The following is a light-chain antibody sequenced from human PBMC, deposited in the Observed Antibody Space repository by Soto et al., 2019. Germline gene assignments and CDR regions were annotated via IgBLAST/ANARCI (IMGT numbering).Light chain of an antibody. CDR2: GAS. CDR1: QSVSSNY. V-gene: IGKV3-20*01. J-gene: IGKJ4*01. CDR3: QQYGSSPVT. Sequence: EVVLTQSPGTLSLSPGERATLSCRASQSVSSNYLVGYQQKVGQAPRLLIYGASTRATGIPNRFSGSGSGTDFTLTISGLEPEDFAVYHCQQYGSSPVTFGGGTKVEIK.